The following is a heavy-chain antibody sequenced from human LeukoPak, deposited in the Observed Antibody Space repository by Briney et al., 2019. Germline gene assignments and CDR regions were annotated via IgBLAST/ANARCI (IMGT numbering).Heavy chain of an antibody. CDR1: GYTFTGHF. V-gene: IGHV1-2*02. D-gene: IGHD5-12*01. CDR3: ARGAYSTDDYSGVGDY. Sequence: ASVKVSCKTSGYTFTGHFIHWVRQAPGQGLEWMGWINPNSGATKDTQRSQGRVTMTRDTSISTAYMELSRLTSDDTAVYYCARGAYSTDDYSGVGDYWGQGTLVTVSS. CDR2: INPNSGAT. J-gene: IGHJ4*02.